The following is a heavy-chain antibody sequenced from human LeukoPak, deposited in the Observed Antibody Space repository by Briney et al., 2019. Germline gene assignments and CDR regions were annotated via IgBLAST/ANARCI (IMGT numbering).Heavy chain of an antibody. CDR2: IYYSGTT. Sequence: SETLSLTCTVSGGSISSYSYYWGWIRQPPGKGLEWIGTIYYSGTTYYNPSLKNRVTISVDTSKTHFSLRLSSVTAADTAVYYCAGHIKKTYFYGPDFDYWGQGTLVTVSS. CDR1: GGSISSYSYY. CDR3: AGHIKKTYFYGPDFDY. V-gene: IGHV4-39*01. J-gene: IGHJ4*02. D-gene: IGHD3-10*01.